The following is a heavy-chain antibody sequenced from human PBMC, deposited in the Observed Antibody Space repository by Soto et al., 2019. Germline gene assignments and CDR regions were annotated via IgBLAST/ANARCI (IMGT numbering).Heavy chain of an antibody. CDR1: GYTFTSYA. J-gene: IGHJ4*02. CDR2: INAGNGNT. CDR3: ARSPIAVAGTLPFDY. Sequence: AASVKVSCKASGYTFTSYAMHWVRQAPGQRLEWMGWINAGNGNTKYSQKFQGRVTITRDTSASTAYMELSSLRSEDTAVYYCARSPIAVAGTLPFDYWGQGTLVTVSS. D-gene: IGHD6-19*01. V-gene: IGHV1-3*01.